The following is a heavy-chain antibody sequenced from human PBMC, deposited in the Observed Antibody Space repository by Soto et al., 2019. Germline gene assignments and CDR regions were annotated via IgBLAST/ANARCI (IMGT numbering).Heavy chain of an antibody. Sequence: QVQLVESGGGVVQPGRSLRLSCAASGFTFSSYAMHWVRQAPGKGLEWVTVISYDGSDKDYADSVKGRFTISRDNSKNTLYLQMNSLRTDDTAVYYCAKAFRAYTDGHEDYWGQGTLVTVSS. J-gene: IGHJ4*02. CDR3: AKAFRAYTDGHEDY. D-gene: IGHD5-18*01. CDR2: ISYDGSDK. V-gene: IGHV3-30*18. CDR1: GFTFSSYA.